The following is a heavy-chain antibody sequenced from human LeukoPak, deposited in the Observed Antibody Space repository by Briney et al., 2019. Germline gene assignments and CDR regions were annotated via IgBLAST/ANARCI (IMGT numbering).Heavy chain of an antibody. CDR3: AKAQPPYYYDSSGSSVGPWDY. D-gene: IGHD3-22*01. Sequence: PGRSLSLSCAASGFTFDDYAMHWVRQAPGKGLEWVSGISWNSGSIGYADSVKGRFTISRDNAKNSLYLQMNSLRAEDTALYYCAKAQPPYYYDSSGSSVGPWDYWGQGTLVTVSS. CDR1: GFTFDDYA. CDR2: ISWNSGSI. J-gene: IGHJ4*02. V-gene: IGHV3-9*01.